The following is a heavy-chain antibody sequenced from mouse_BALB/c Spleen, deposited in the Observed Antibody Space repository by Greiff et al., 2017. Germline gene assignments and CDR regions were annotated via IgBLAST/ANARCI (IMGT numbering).Heavy chain of an antibody. V-gene: IGHV5-17*02. CDR3: ARGTPYWYFDV. D-gene: IGHD3-3*01. Sequence: EVQRVESGGGLVQPGGSRKLSCAASGFTFSSFGMHWVRQAPEKGLEWVAYISSGSSTIYYADTVKGRFTISRDNPKNTLFLQMTSLRSEDTAMYYCARGTPYWYFDVWGAGTTVTVSS. CDR1: GFTFSSFG. CDR2: ISSGSSTI. J-gene: IGHJ1*01.